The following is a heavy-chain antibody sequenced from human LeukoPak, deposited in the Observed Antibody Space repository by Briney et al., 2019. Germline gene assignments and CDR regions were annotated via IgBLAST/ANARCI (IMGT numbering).Heavy chain of an antibody. CDR3: TTDGDYGDYDHFDY. V-gene: IGHV3-15*01. Sequence: GGSLRLSCAASGFTFSSYAMSWVRQAPGKGLEWVGRIKSKTDGGTTDYAAPVKGRFTISRDDSKNTLYLQMNSLKTEDTAVYYCTTDGDYGDYDHFDYWGQGTLVTVSS. CDR1: GFTFSSYA. D-gene: IGHD4-17*01. J-gene: IGHJ4*02. CDR2: IKSKTDGGTT.